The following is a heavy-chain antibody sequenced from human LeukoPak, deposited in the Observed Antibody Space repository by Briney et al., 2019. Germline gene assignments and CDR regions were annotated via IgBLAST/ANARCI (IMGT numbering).Heavy chain of an antibody. D-gene: IGHD2-2*02. CDR1: GFTFDDYI. V-gene: IGHV3-43*01. CDR2: VSWDGDTT. CDR3: ARDSYATYTN. J-gene: IGHJ4*02. Sequence: QPGGSLRLSCAASGFTFDDYIMHWVRQAPGKGLEWVSLVSWDGDTTYYADSVKGRFTISRDNAKNSLYLQMNSLRAEDTAVYYCARDSYATYTNWGQGTLVTVSS.